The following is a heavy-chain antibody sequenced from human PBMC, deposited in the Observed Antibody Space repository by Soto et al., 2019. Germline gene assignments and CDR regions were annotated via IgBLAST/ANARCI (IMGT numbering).Heavy chain of an antibody. D-gene: IGHD6-13*01. CDR1: GGSISSGGYY. V-gene: IGHV4-31*03. J-gene: IGHJ4*02. Sequence: QVQLQESGPGLVKPSQTLSLTCTVSGGSISSGGYYWSWIRQHPGKGLEWIGYIYYSGSTYYNPSLKSRVTISVDTSKNQFSLKLSSVTAADTAVYYCARVRSTAILGYSSSWRPYYFDYWGQGTLVTVSS. CDR3: ARVRSTAILGYSSSWRPYYFDY. CDR2: IYYSGST.